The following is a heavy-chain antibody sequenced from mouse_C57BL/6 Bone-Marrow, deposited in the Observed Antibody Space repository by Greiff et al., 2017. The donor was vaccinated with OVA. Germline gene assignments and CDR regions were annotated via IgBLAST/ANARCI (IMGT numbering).Heavy chain of an antibody. D-gene: IGHD1-1*01. J-gene: IGHJ4*01. Sequence: VQLQQSVAELVRPGASVKLSCTASGFNIKNTYMPWVKQRPEQGLEWIGRIDPANDNTKYAPKFQGKATMTADTSSNTAYLQLSSLSSEDTAVYCCARGNFGSSFYAVDYWGQGTSVTVSS. CDR2: IDPANDNT. CDR1: GFNIKNTY. CDR3: ARGNFGSSFYAVDY. V-gene: IGHV14-3*01.